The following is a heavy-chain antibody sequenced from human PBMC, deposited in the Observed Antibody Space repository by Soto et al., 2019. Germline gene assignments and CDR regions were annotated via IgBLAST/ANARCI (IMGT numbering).Heavy chain of an antibody. V-gene: IGHV4-59*08. CDR3: ARLSRGAAAGFDY. Sequence: PSETLSLTCTISGGSINSYYWSWIRQPPGQGLEWIGYMYYSGSTDYNPSLKSRVTISLDTSKNHFSLRLSSVTVADTAVYYCARLSRGAAAGFDYWGQGTLVTVSS. CDR1: GGSINSYY. CDR2: MYYSGST. D-gene: IGHD6-13*01. J-gene: IGHJ4*02.